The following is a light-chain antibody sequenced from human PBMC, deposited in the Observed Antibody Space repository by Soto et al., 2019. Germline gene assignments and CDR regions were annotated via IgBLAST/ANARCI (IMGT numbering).Light chain of an antibody. V-gene: IGKV1-33*01. CDR1: QSISSH. CDR2: DAS. J-gene: IGKJ3*01. Sequence: DIPVTQSTSSLSASVADTVTFTCRASQSISSHLNWYQQNPGKAPKFXTYDASDLETGVPSRFSGSGSGTDFTFTISNVQPEDTATYYCQQYDSLPFTFGPGTKVDIK. CDR3: QQYDSLPFT.